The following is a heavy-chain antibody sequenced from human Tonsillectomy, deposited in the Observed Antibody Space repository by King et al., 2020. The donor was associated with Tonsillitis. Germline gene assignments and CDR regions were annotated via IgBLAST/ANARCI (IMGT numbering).Heavy chain of an antibody. J-gene: IGHJ4*02. Sequence: VQLVESGGGLVQPGGSLRLSCAASGFTFSTSPMSWVRQAPGKGLEWVSAISGSGGTTYYANSVKDRFTISRDNSKNTLYLQMNSLRAADTAVFYCAKGVLWFGDSEDYWGQGTLVSVS. V-gene: IGHV3-23*04. D-gene: IGHD3-10*01. CDR1: GFTFSTSP. CDR3: AKGVLWFGDSEDY. CDR2: ISGSGGTT.